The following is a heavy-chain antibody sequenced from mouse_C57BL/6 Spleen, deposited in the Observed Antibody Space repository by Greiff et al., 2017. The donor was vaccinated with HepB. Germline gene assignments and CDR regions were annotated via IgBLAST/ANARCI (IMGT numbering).Heavy chain of an antibody. CDR1: GFTFTDYY. Sequence: EVKLVESGGGLVQPGGSLSLSCAASGFTFTDYYMSWVRQPPGKALEWLGFIRNKANGYTTEYSASVKGRFTISRDNSQSILYLQLNALRAEDSATYYCARWDDSYYFDYWGQGTTLTVSS. CDR2: IRNKANGYTT. V-gene: IGHV7-3*01. J-gene: IGHJ2*01. D-gene: IGHD2-12*01. CDR3: ARWDDSYYFDY.